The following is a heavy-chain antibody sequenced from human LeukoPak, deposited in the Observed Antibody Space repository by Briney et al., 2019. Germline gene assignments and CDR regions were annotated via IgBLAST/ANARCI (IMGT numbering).Heavy chain of an antibody. Sequence: SETLSLTCSVSGGSISSATYYWGWIRQPPGKGLEWLGTIYYSGSTYYNPSLSSRVTISIDTSENQFSLKLSSVTAADTAVYSWARHSEYYSGAGSASGYFDSWGQGTLVTVSS. CDR1: GGSISSATYY. CDR2: IYYSGST. D-gene: IGHD3-10*01. J-gene: IGHJ4*02. CDR3: ARHSEYYSGAGSASGYFDS. V-gene: IGHV4-39*01.